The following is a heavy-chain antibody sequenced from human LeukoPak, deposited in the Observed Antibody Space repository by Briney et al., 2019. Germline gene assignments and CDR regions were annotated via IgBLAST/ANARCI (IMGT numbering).Heavy chain of an antibody. Sequence: PSETLSLTCTVSGGSIDGTTGHWGWIRQPPGKGLEWIGSVFYRGSPYYNPSLNSRLTISVDTSKSQFSLDLTSVTAADTAVYYCARGGGLCNSISCYFDFWGQGTLVTVSS. V-gene: IGHV4-39*07. CDR2: VFYRGSP. CDR1: GGSIDGTTGH. J-gene: IGHJ4*02. CDR3: ARGGGLCNSISCYFDF. D-gene: IGHD2-2*01.